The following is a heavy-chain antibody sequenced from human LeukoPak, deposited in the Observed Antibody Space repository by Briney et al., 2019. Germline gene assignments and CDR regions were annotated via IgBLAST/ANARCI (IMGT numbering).Heavy chain of an antibody. V-gene: IGHV3-21*01. J-gene: IGHJ4*02. D-gene: IGHD3-10*01. CDR3: ARAGSGSYPNYFDY. Sequence: GGSLGLSCAASGFDFNNYNMNWVRQAPGKGLEWVSSISSSSAYIYYADSVKGRFTISRDNAKNSLYLQMNSLRAEDTAVYYCARAGSGSYPNYFDYWGQGTLVTVSS. CDR2: ISSSSAYI. CDR1: GFDFNNYN.